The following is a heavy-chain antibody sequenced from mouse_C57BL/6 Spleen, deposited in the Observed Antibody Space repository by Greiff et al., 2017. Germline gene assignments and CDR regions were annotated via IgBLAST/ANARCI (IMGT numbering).Heavy chain of an antibody. J-gene: IGHJ2*01. V-gene: IGHV14-1*01. CDR1: GFNIKDYY. D-gene: IGHD2-4*01. CDR3: TTFDYDYERVYYCDY. Sequence: VQLQQSGAELVRPGASVKLSCTASGFNIKDYYMHWVKQRPEQGLEWIGRIDPEDGDTEYAPKFQGKATMTADTSSNTAYLQLSSLTSEDTAVYYCTTFDYDYERVYYCDYGGQGTTLTVSS. CDR2: IDPEDGDT.